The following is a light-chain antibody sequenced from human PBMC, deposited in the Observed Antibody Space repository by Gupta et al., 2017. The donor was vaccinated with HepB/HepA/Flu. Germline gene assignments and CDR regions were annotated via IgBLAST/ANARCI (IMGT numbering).Light chain of an antibody. CDR1: KLGDKY. J-gene: IGLJ2*01. CDR2: QDN. Sequence: SYELTQPPSVSVSPGQTASITCSGDKLGDKYACWYQQKPGQSPVVVIYQDNKRPSGIPERFSDSNSGNIATLTISGTQAMAEADYYCQAWDSSTAVFGGGTKLTVL. CDR3: QAWDSSTAV. V-gene: IGLV3-1*01.